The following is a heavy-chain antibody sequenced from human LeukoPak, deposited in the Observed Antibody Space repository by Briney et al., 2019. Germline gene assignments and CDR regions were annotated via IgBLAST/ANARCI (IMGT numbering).Heavy chain of an antibody. V-gene: IGHV3-21*01. CDR3: ARVVGATTVC. CDR1: GFTFSSYS. Sequence: GGSLRLSCAASGFTFSSYSMNWLRQAPGKGLEWVSSISSSSSYIYYADSVKGRFTISRDNAKNSLYLQMNSLRAEDTAVYYCARVVGATTVCWGQGTLVTVSS. D-gene: IGHD1-26*01. J-gene: IGHJ4*02. CDR2: ISSSSSYI.